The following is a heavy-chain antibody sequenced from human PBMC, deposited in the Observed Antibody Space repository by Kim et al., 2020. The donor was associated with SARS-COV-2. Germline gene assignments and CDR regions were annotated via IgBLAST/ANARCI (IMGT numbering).Heavy chain of an antibody. D-gene: IGHD2-15*01. J-gene: IGHJ6*02. CDR2: IKSKTDGGTT. V-gene: IGHV3-15*01. CDR3: TTDLSPLGYCSGGSCYFYYYYYGMDV. Sequence: GGSLRRSCAASGFTFSNAWMSWVRQAPGKGLEWVGRIKSKTDGGTTDYAAPVKGRFTISRDDSKNTLYLQMNSLKTEDTAVYYCTTDLSPLGYCSGGSCYFYYYYYGMDVWGQGTTVTVSS. CDR1: GFTFSNAW.